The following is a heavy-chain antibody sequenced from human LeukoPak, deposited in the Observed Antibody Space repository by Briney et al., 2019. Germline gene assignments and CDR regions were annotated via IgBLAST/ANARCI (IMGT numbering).Heavy chain of an antibody. D-gene: IGHD6-13*01. CDR3: ARPIPAAGTGAFDI. J-gene: IGHJ3*02. CDR1: GGSISSSSYY. V-gene: IGHV4-39*01. Sequence: SETLSLTCTVSGGSISSSSYYWGWIRQPPGKGLEWIGSIYYSGSTYYNPSLKSRVTISVDTSKNQFSLKLSSVTAADTAVYYCARPIPAAGTGAFDIWGQGTMVTVSS. CDR2: IYYSGST.